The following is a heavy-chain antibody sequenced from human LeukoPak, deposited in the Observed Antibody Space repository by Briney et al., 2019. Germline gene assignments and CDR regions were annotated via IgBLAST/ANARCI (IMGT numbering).Heavy chain of an antibody. V-gene: IGHV3-13*01. CDR3: ARDGGILLWFGELLSDPRYYYYYMDV. J-gene: IGHJ6*03. D-gene: IGHD3-10*01. CDR2: IGTAGDT. CDR1: GFTFSSYD. Sequence: GGSLRLSCAASGFTFSSYDMHWVRQATGKGLEWVSAIGTAGDTYYPGSVKGRFTISRENAKNSLYLQMNSLRAGDTAVYYCARDGGILLWFGELLSDPRYYYYYMDVWGKGTTVTISS.